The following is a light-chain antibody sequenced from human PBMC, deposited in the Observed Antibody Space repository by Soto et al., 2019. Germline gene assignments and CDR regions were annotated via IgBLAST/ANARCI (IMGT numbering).Light chain of an antibody. J-gene: IGKJ1*01. CDR3: QQYGSSSWT. CDR2: GAS. V-gene: IGKV3-20*01. Sequence: EIVSTQSPGTLSLSSGERATLSYRASQSVSSSYLAWYQQKPGQAPRLLIYGASSRATGIPDRFSGSGSGTDFTLTISRLEPEDFAVYYCQQYGSSSWTFGQGTKVDIK. CDR1: QSVSSSY.